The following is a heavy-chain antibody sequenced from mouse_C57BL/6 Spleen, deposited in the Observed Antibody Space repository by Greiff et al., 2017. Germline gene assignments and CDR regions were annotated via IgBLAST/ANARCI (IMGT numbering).Heavy chain of an antibody. J-gene: IGHJ1*03. CDR2: IWWDDDQ. CDR1: GFSLSTFGMG. Sequence: QVTLKVCGPGILQPSQTLSLTCSFSGFSLSTFGMGVGWIRQPSGKGLEWLVHIWWDDDQYYNPALKVRLTISKDTSKNHVFLKIANVDTADTATYYCTRIRGYGSSYWYFDVWGTGTTVTVSS. D-gene: IGHD1-1*01. CDR3: TRIRGYGSSYWYFDV. V-gene: IGHV8-8*01.